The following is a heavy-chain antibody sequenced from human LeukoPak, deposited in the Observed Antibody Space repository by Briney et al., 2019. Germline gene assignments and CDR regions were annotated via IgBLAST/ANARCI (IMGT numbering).Heavy chain of an antibody. D-gene: IGHD3-22*01. Sequence: SVKVSCKASGGTFSSYAISWVRQAPGQGLEWMGGIIPIFATANYAQKFQGRVTITADESTSTAYMELSSLRSEDTAVFYCARGPITTRSHFDYWGQGTLVTVSS. J-gene: IGHJ4*02. CDR3: ARGPITTRSHFDY. V-gene: IGHV1-69*01. CDR2: IIPIFATA. CDR1: GGTFSSYA.